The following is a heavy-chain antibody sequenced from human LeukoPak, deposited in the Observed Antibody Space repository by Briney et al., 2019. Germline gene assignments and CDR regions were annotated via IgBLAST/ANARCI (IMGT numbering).Heavy chain of an antibody. J-gene: IGHJ4*02. D-gene: IGHD6-19*01. Sequence: GGSLRLSCAASGFTFSSYAMSWVRQAPGKGLEWVSAIRMVGGSAYYADSVKGRFTISRDNSKNTLYLQMNSLRAEDTAVYYCAKGSRSSGWLDWGQGTLVTVSS. V-gene: IGHV3-23*01. CDR1: GFTFSSYA. CDR3: AKGSRSSGWLD. CDR2: IRMVGGSA.